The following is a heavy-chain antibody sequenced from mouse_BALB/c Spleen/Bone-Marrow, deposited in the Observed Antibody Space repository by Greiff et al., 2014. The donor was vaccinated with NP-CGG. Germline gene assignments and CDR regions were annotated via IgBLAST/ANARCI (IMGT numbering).Heavy chain of an antibody. J-gene: IGHJ4*01. CDR3: ARSYYYGPYVMDY. CDR2: ITYSGST. D-gene: IGHD1-1*01. CDR1: GYSITSDFA. Sequence: EVQVVESGPGLVKPSQSLSLTCTVTGYSITSDFAWNWIRPFPGNKLEWMGFITYSGSTNYNPSLKSRISFTRDTSRNQFFLQLNSVTAEDTATYYCARSYYYGPYVMDYWGQGTSVTVSS. V-gene: IGHV3-2*02.